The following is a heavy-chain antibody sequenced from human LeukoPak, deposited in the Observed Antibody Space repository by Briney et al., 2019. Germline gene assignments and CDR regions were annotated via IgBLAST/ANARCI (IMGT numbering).Heavy chain of an antibody. CDR1: GYSFTSYW. Sequence: GESLKISCKGSGYSFTSYWIGWVRQMPGKGLEWMGIIYPGDSDTRYSPSFQGQVTISADKSISTAYLQWSSLKASDTAMYYCARLGVPAAAIGDFDYWGQGTPVTVSS. CDR2: IYPGDSDT. J-gene: IGHJ4*02. D-gene: IGHD2-2*01. V-gene: IGHV5-51*01. CDR3: ARLGVPAAAIGDFDY.